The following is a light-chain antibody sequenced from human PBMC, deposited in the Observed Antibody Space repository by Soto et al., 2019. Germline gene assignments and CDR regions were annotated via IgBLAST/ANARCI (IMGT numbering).Light chain of an antibody. J-gene: IGKJ4*01. CDR3: QQYNNWPPLT. CDR1: QSVSSN. Sequence: EIVMTQSPATLSVSPGERATLSCRASQSVSSNLAWYQQKPGQAPRLLMYGASTRATGIPARFSGSGSGTEFTLTISSLQPEVFAVYYCQQYNNWPPLTFGGGTKVEIK. CDR2: GAS. V-gene: IGKV3-15*01.